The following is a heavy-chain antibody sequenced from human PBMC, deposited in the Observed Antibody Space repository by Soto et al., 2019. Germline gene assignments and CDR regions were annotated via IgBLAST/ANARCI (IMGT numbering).Heavy chain of an antibody. D-gene: IGHD6-19*01. CDR1: GYTFTNYW. Sequence: PGESLKISCKTSGYTFTNYWIGWVRQMPGKGLQWLRIIQPGDSDIRYNPSFEDKITISADKSIDTAYLQWHSLEAADTATYYCVRRGASAQWYLVDVPPAFWGQGT. V-gene: IGHV5-51*01. J-gene: IGHJ4*02. CDR3: VRRGASAQWYLVDVPPAF. CDR2: IQPGDSDI.